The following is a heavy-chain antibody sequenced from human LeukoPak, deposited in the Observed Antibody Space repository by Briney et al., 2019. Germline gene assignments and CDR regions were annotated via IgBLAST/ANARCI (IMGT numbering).Heavy chain of an antibody. CDR2: IYSGGST. V-gene: IGHV3-66*01. Sequence: GGSLRLSCAASGFTVSSNYMSWVRQAPGKGLEWVSVIYSGGSTYYADSVKGRFTISRDNSKNTLYLQMNSLRAEDTAVYYCARAARYYDFWSGYLAYWGQGTLVTVSS. J-gene: IGHJ4*02. CDR3: ARAARYYDFWSGYLAY. CDR1: GFTVSSNY. D-gene: IGHD3-3*01.